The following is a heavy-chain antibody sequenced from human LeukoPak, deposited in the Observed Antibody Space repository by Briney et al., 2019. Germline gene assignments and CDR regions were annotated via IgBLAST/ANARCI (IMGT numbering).Heavy chain of an antibody. D-gene: IGHD3-16*01. V-gene: IGHV4-59*01. CDR3: GREGYGYDGMDV. CDR1: GGSIDTYY. CDR2: RYYSGSA. J-gene: IGHJ6*02. Sequence: SETLSLTCTVSGGSIDTYYWSWIRQIPGKGLEWIGYRYYSGSAYYNPSLKSRVIISVDTSTNQFSLELTSVTAADTGLYYYGREGYGYDGMDVWGQGTTVTVSS.